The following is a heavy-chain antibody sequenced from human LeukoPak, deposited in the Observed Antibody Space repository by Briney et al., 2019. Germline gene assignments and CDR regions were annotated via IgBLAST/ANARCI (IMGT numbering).Heavy chain of an antibody. Sequence: GGSLRLSCAASGFTFSDYYLGWVPQAPGKGLKWVSAISGSGGRPYYADSVKGRFPISRDNSKNTLYLQMNSLRAEDTAVYYCAKEVAVADHAFDIWGQGTMVTVSS. J-gene: IGHJ3*02. V-gene: IGHV3-23*01. CDR1: GFTFSDYY. CDR3: AKEVAVADHAFDI. CDR2: ISGSGGRP. D-gene: IGHD6-19*01.